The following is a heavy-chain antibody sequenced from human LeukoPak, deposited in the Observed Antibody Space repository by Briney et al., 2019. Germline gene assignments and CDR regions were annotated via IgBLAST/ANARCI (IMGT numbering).Heavy chain of an antibody. V-gene: IGHV3-66*01. CDR3: ARGGYNYGYFDY. Sequence: GGSLRLSCVASGFIVSDNYMSWVRQAPGKGLEWVSVIYSGGNTYYADSVKGRFTMSRDNSKNTLYLQMNSLRAEDTAVYYCARGGYNYGYFDYWGQGTLVTVSS. CDR2: IYSGGNT. J-gene: IGHJ4*02. D-gene: IGHD5-24*01. CDR1: GFIVSDNY.